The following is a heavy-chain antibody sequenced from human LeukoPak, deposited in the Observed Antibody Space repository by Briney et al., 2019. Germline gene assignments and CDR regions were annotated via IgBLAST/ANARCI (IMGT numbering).Heavy chain of an antibody. CDR2: ISGSGGST. J-gene: IGHJ4*02. V-gene: IGHV3-23*01. Sequence: GGSLRLSCAAPGFPFSTYAMSWVRQAPGKGLEWVSAISGSGGSTYYADSVKGRFTISRDNSKNTLYLQMNSLRAEDTAVYYCAKYPYSGSYYDYWGQGTLVTVSS. CDR1: GFPFSTYA. D-gene: IGHD1-26*01. CDR3: AKYPYSGSYYDY.